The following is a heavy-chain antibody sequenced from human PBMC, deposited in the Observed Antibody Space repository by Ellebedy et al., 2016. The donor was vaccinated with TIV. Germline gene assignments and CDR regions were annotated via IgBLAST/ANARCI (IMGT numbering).Heavy chain of an antibody. CDR3: ATGSGQFYDS. CDR2: IKSKAAGGTT. V-gene: IGHV3-15*07. J-gene: IGHJ4*02. Sequence: GESLKISCTASTFTLNWMNWVRQTPGTGLEWVGRIKSKAAGGTTDFAAPVKGRFTISRDDSKNTVHLQMDSLKIEDTGVYYCATGSGQFYDSWGQGTLVTVSS. D-gene: IGHD2-15*01. CDR1: TFTLNW.